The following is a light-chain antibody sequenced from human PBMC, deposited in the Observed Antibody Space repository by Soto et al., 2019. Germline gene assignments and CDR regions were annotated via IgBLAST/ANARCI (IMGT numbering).Light chain of an antibody. V-gene: IGKV2-30*01. CDR3: MQGTHWPLT. CDR1: QSLVYRDGNTY. J-gene: IGKJ2*01. CDR2: KVS. Sequence: DVVLTQSPLSLPVTLGQPASISCRSSQSLVYRDGNTYLNWFQQRPGQSPRRLIYKVSNRDSGVPDRFSGSGSGTDFTLKISRVEAEDVGVYYCMQGTHWPLTFGQGTKLEI.